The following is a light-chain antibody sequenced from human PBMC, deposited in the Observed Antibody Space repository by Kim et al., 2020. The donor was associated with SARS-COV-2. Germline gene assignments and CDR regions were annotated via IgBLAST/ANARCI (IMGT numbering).Light chain of an antibody. V-gene: IGLV3-19*01. CDR3: NSRDNSGDHVV. J-gene: IGLJ2*01. CDR1: SLRTYY. CDR2: GKN. Sequence: SSELTQDPAVSVALGQTVRITCQGDSLRTYYASWYQQKPGQAPILVFYGKNNRPSGIPDRFSGSSSRNTASLTVTGAQAVDEADYYCNSRDNSGDHVVFGGGTKLIVL.